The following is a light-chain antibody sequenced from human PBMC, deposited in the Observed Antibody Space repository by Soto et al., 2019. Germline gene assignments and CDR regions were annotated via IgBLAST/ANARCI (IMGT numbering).Light chain of an antibody. J-gene: IGLJ1*01. Sequence: QSALTQPASVSGSPGQSITISCTGTSSDVGGYNFASWYQQHPGKVPKLMIFDVNRRPSGVSDRFSGSKSGNTASLTISGLQAEDEGDYYCCSYTSSSTHVFGSGTKLTVL. CDR2: DVN. V-gene: IGLV2-14*03. CDR3: CSYTSSSTHV. CDR1: SSDVGGYNF.